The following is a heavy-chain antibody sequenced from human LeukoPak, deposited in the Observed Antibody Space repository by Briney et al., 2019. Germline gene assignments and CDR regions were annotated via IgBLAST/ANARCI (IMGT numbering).Heavy chain of an antibody. CDR2: INPSGGST. CDR1: GGTFSSYA. J-gene: IGHJ6*02. CDR3: ARGELLVRQGYYYGMDV. Sequence: GASVKVSCKASGGTFSSYAISWVRQAPGQGLEWMGIINPSGGSTSYAQKFQGRVTMTRDTSTSTVYMELSSLRSEDTAVYYCARGELLVRQGYYYGMDVWGQGTTVTVSS. D-gene: IGHD1-26*01. V-gene: IGHV1-46*01.